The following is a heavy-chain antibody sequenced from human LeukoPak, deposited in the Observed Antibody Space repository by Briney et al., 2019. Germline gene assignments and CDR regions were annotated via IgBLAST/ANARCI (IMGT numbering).Heavy chain of an antibody. V-gene: IGHV3-15*01. Sequence: GGSLRLSCAASGFTFSNAWMSWVRQAPGKGLEWVGRIKSKTDGGTTDYAAPVKGRFTISRDDSKNTLYLQMNSLKTEDTAVYYCTTDGYSGYDYVDYWGQGTLVTVSS. CDR1: GFTFSNAW. D-gene: IGHD5-12*01. J-gene: IGHJ4*02. CDR2: IKSKTDGGTT. CDR3: TTDGYSGYDYVDY.